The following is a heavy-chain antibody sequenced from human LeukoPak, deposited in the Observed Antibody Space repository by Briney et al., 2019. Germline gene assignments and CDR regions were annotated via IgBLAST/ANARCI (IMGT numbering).Heavy chain of an antibody. V-gene: IGHV4-59*11. CDR2: VYYSGST. Sequence: SETLSLTCTVSGGSISRHYWSWIRQPPGKGLEWIGYVYYSGSTNYNPSLKSRVNISVDTSKNQFSLKLTSVTAADTAVYYCARVRVSSSSHPWYFDYWGQGTLPPSPQ. D-gene: IGHD6-19*01. CDR3: ARVRVSSSSHPWYFDY. CDR1: GGSISRHY. J-gene: IGHJ4*02.